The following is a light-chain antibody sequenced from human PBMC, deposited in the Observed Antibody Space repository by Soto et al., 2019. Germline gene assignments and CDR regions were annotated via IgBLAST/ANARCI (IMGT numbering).Light chain of an antibody. Sequence: QSALTQPASVSGSPGQSIPISCTGTSSDVGGYNSVSWYQQHPGKAPKLIIYEVTHRPSGVSNRFSGSQSANTASLTISGLQAEDEADYYCCSFTTSTTYVFGTWTKVTVL. CDR1: SSDVGGYNS. J-gene: IGLJ1*01. CDR2: EVT. CDR3: CSFTTSTTYV. V-gene: IGLV2-14*01.